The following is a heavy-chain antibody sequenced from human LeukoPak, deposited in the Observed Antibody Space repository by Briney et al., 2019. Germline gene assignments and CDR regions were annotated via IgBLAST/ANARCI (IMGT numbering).Heavy chain of an antibody. CDR1: GFTFSSYS. CDR2: ISSSSSTI. CDR3: ARDLSLDSYDSSGYYYPHYFDY. D-gene: IGHD3-22*01. V-gene: IGHV3-48*04. Sequence: GGSLRLSCAASGFTFSSYSMNWVRQAPGKGLEWVSYISSSSSTIYYADSVKGRFTISRDNAKNSLYLQMNSLRAEDTAVYYCARDLSLDSYDSSGYYYPHYFDYWGQGTLVTVSS. J-gene: IGHJ4*02.